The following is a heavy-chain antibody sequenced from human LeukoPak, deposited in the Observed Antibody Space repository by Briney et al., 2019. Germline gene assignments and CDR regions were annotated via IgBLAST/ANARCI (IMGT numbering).Heavy chain of an antibody. CDR2: KRYDGSNK. V-gene: IGHV3-30*02. CDR3: AKDLGGIISSSPYYFDY. CDR1: GFTFSSYG. J-gene: IGHJ4*02. Sequence: GGSLRLSCAASGFTFSSYGMHWVRQAPGKGLEWVAFKRYDGSNKYYADSVKGRFTISRDNSKNTLYLQMNSLRAEDTAVYYCAKDLGGIISSSPYYFDYWGQGTLVTVSS. D-gene: IGHD6-13*01.